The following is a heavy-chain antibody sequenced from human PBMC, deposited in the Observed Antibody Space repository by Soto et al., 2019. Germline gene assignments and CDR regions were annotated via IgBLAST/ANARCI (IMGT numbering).Heavy chain of an antibody. CDR1: GFAFSTYA. Sequence: GGSLRLSCTASGFAFSTYALNWVRQAPGKGLEWVSTLSGSGGSTTYYADSVKGRFTMSRDNSKNTVYLQMNSLRAEDTALYYCAKDKGSSRFYGLDVWGPGTTVTVSS. V-gene: IGHV3-23*01. CDR2: LSGSGGSTT. D-gene: IGHD6-6*01. J-gene: IGHJ6*02. CDR3: AKDKGSSRFYGLDV.